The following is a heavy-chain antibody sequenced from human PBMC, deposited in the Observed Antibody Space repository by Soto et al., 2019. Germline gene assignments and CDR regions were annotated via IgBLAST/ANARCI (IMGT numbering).Heavy chain of an antibody. CDR1: GGSISSSIYY. Sequence: PSETLSVTCTVSGGSISSSIYYWGWIRQPPGKGLEWIGSIYYSGSTYYNPSLKSRVTISVDTSKNQFSLKLSSVTAADTAVYYCARLLTLNWFDPWGQGTLVTVSS. CDR2: IYYSGST. J-gene: IGHJ5*02. V-gene: IGHV4-39*01. CDR3: ARLLTLNWFDP.